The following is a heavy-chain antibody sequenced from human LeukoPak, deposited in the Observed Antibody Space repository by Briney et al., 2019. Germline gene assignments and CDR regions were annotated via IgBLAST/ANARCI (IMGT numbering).Heavy chain of an antibody. CDR2: IYHSGST. D-gene: IGHD3-3*01. V-gene: IGHV4-34*01. Sequence: SETLSLTCAVYGGSFSGYYWSWIRQPPGKGLEWIGYIYHSGSTYYNPSLKSRVTISVDRSKNQFSLKLSSVTAADTAVYYCASSGFYTAKLDYWGQGTLVTVSS. CDR1: GGSFSGYY. J-gene: IGHJ4*02. CDR3: ASSGFYTAKLDY.